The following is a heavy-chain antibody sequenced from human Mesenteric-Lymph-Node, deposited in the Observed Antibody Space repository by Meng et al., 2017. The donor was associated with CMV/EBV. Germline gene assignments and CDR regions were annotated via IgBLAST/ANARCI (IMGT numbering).Heavy chain of an antibody. CDR3: AKDLSPYPLNDYTIPNEGDHYGMDV. CDR2: IYSSGST. J-gene: IGHJ6*02. V-gene: IGHV3-66*01. D-gene: IGHD2-2*02. CDR1: GFTVSSKY. Sequence: GESLKISCAASGFTVSSKYMSWVRQAPGKGLEWVSLIYSSGSTYYADSVKGRFTISRDNSKNTLHLQMNSLRAEDTAVYYCAKDLSPYPLNDYTIPNEGDHYGMDVWGQGTTVTVSS.